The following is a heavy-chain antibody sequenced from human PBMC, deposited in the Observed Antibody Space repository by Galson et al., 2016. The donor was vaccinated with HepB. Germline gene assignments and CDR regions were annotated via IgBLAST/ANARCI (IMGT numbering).Heavy chain of an antibody. Sequence: SVKVSCKASGYTFTDYGINWVRQAPGQGLEWMGWISPYNGNANYVEKLQGRVTMTTDTSTSTVYMDLTSLTSEDTAVYYCARGRSGSHYYDGSAYYYTLDYWGQGTLVTVSS. CDR1: GYTFTDYG. V-gene: IGHV1-18*04. J-gene: IGHJ4*02. CDR2: ISPYNGNA. CDR3: ARGRSGSHYYDGSAYYYTLDY. D-gene: IGHD3-22*01.